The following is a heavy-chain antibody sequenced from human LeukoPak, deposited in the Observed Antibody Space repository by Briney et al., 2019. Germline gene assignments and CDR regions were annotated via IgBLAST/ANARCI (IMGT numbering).Heavy chain of an antibody. V-gene: IGHV4-59*01. CDR2: IYYSGST. CDR1: GGSISIYY. J-gene: IGHJ6*03. Sequence: SETLSLTCTVSGGSISIYYWSWIRQPPGKGLEWIGYIYYSGSTNYNPSLKSRVTISVDTSKNKFSLKLSSVTAADTAVYYCARDIRIAAAGTGYYYMDVWGKGTTVTVS. CDR3: ARDIRIAAAGTGYYYMDV. D-gene: IGHD6-13*01.